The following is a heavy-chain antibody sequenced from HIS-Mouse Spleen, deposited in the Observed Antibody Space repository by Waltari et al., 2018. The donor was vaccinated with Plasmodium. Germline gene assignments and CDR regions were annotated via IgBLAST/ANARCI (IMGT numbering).Heavy chain of an antibody. D-gene: IGHD3-22*01. CDR3: AMSGSSGYYLSSQH. Sequence: EVQLLQSGAEVKKPGESLKISCKGSGYSFTSYWIAWVRRLPGKGLEWMGIIYPGHSYTSYSPSFQVQVTIAADKSISTAYLQWSSLKASDTAMYYCAMSGSSGYYLSSQHWGQGTLVTVSS. V-gene: IGHV5-51*01. CDR1: GYSFTSYW. CDR2: IYPGHSYT. J-gene: IGHJ1*01.